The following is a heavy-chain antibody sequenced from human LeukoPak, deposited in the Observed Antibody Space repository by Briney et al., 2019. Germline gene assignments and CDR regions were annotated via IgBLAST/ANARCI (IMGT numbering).Heavy chain of an antibody. V-gene: IGHV1-69*05. CDR1: GGTFSIYA. D-gene: IGHD3-3*01. Sequence: SVKVSCKASGGTFSIYAISWVRQAPGQGLEWMGRIIPIFGTANYAQKFQDRVTITTDESTSTAYMELSSLRSEDTAVYYCARALGILEPFDYWGQGTLVTVSS. CDR3: ARALGILEPFDY. CDR2: IIPIFGTA. J-gene: IGHJ4*02.